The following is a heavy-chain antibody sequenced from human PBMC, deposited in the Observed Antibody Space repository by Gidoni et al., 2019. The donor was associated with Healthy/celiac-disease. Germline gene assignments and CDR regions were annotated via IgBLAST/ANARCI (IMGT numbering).Heavy chain of an antibody. CDR2: ISSNGGST. D-gene: IGHD6-13*01. CDR1: GFTFRSYA. CDR3: ARGGIPYSSSWYYYYYGMDV. Sequence: EVPLVESGGGLVQPGGSLRLSCAASGFTFRSYAMHWVRQAPGKGLEYVSAISSNGGSTYYANSVKGRFNISRDNSKNTLYLQMGSLRAEDMAVYYCARGGIPYSSSWYYYYYGMDVWGQGTTVTVSS. J-gene: IGHJ6*02. V-gene: IGHV3-64*01.